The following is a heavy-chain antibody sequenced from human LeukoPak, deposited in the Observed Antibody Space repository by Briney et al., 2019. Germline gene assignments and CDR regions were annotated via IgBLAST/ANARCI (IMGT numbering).Heavy chain of an antibody. Sequence: GGSLRLSCAASGFTFSSYEMNWVRQAPGKGLEWVSTISGGGEATWYADSVKGRFTISRDNYKSTLYLQMNSLRAEDTAVYYCAKDGGVTHYYYYMDVWGKGTTVTVSS. D-gene: IGHD3-16*01. CDR1: GFTFSSYE. CDR2: ISGGGEAT. J-gene: IGHJ6*03. CDR3: AKDGGVTHYYYYMDV. V-gene: IGHV3-23*01.